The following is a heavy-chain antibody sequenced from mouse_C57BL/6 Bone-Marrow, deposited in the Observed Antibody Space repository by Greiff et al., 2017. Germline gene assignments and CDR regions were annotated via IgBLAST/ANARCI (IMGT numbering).Heavy chain of an antibody. CDR3: ARDFGSSFYWYFDV. V-gene: IGHV14-3*01. Sequence: EVQVVESVAELVRPGASVKLSCTASGFNIKNTYMHWVKQRPEQGLEWIGRIDPANGNTKYAPKFQGKATITADTSSNTAYLQVSSLTSEDTAIYYCARDFGSSFYWYFDVWGTETTVTVSS. D-gene: IGHD1-1*01. J-gene: IGHJ1*03. CDR2: IDPANGNT. CDR1: GFNIKNTY.